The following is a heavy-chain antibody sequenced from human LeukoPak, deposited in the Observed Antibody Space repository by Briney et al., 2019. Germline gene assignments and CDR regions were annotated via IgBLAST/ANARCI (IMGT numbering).Heavy chain of an antibody. CDR2: ISSNGGST. D-gene: IGHD2-15*01. J-gene: IGHJ3*02. V-gene: IGHV3-64D*06. Sequence: GGSLRLSCSASGFTFSNYAMHWVRQAPGEGLEYVSAISSNGGSTYYADSVKGRFTISRDNSKNTLYLQMSSLRSDDTAVYYCVKALGYCSGGSCLAFDIWGQGTMVTVSS. CDR3: VKALGYCSGGSCLAFDI. CDR1: GFTFSNYA.